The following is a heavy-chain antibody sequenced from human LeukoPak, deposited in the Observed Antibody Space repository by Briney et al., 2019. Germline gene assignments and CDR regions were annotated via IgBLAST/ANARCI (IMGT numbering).Heavy chain of an antibody. Sequence: SETLCLTCTVSGGSVSSGSYYWSWIRQPPGKGLEWIGYIYYSGSTNYNPSLKSRVTISVDTSKNQFSLKLSSVTAADTAVYYCARGDGGYPHWGQGTLVTVSS. CDR2: IYYSGST. V-gene: IGHV4-61*01. CDR1: GGSVSSGSYY. D-gene: IGHD5-12*01. J-gene: IGHJ4*02. CDR3: ARGDGGYPH.